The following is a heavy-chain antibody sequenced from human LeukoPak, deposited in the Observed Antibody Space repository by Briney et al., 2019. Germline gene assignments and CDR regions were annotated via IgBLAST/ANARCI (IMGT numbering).Heavy chain of an antibody. CDR3: ARGEMATTWPFDY. Sequence: ASVTVSCTASGGTFSIYAISWVRQAPGQGLEWMGGIIPIFGTANYAQKFQGRVTITADESTSTAYMELSSLRSEDTAVYYCARGEMATTWPFDYWGQGTLVTVSS. CDR1: GGTFSIYA. J-gene: IGHJ4*02. CDR2: IIPIFGTA. V-gene: IGHV1-69*13. D-gene: IGHD5-24*01.